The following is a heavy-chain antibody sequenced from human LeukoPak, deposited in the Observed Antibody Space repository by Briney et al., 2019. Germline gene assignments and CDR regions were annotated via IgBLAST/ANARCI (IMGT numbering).Heavy chain of an antibody. CDR2: IYYSGST. CDR1: GGSISSGGYY. V-gene: IGHV4-31*03. J-gene: IGHJ4*02. Sequence: SETLSLTCTVSGGSISSGGYYWSWIRQHPGKGLEWIGYIYYSGSTYYNPSLKSRVTISVDTSKSQFSLKLSSVTAADTAVYYCASNSVAGKVLVFDYWGQGTLVTVSS. D-gene: IGHD6-19*01. CDR3: ASNSVAGKVLVFDY.